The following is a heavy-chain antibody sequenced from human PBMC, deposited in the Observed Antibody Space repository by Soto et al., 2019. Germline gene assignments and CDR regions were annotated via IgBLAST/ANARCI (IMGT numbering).Heavy chain of an antibody. Sequence: ASVKVSCKASGYSFTSYGMAWVRQVPGQGPEWMGWISPYDRRTNYVQNVQGRVVMTADTCTNIDYVELRSLRSDDTDMHYCGRCTTHTSALEVWGQGPT. J-gene: IGHJ6*01. CDR3: GRCTTHTSALEV. V-gene: IGHV1-18*01. CDR2: ISPYDRRT. CDR1: GYSFTSYG.